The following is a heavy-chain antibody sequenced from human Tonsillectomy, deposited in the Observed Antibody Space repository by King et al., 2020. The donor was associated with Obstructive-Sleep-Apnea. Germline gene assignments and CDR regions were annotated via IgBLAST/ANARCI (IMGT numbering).Heavy chain of an antibody. D-gene: IGHD5-18*01. J-gene: IGHJ4*02. V-gene: IGHV3-48*04. CDR1: GFTISSYS. Sequence: VQLVESGGGLVQPGGSLRLSCAASGFTISSYSMNWVRQAPGKGLEWVSYISSSSSTIYYADSVKGRFTISRDNAKNSLYLQMNSLRAEDTAVYYCARTVGYSYGPFDYWGQGTLVTVSS. CDR2: ISSSSSTI. CDR3: ARTVGYSYGPFDY.